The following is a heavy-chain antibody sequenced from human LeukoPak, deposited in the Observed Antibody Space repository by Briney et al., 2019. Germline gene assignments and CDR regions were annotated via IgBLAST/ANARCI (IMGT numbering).Heavy chain of an antibody. Sequence: SETLSLTCTVSGGSISSTSYYWGWIRQPPGKGLEWIGSIYYSGGTFYNPSLKSRVTISLDTSKNQFSLKLNSVTAAETAVYYCARLDGATTHWGQGTLVTVSS. D-gene: IGHD1-7*01. J-gene: IGHJ4*02. V-gene: IGHV4-39*01. CDR3: ARLDGATTH. CDR2: IYYSGGT. CDR1: GGSISSTSYY.